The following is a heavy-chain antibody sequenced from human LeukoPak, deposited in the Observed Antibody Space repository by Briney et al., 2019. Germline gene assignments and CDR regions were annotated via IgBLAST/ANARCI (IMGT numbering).Heavy chain of an antibody. CDR3: ASFYCSSTSCYCLDY. CDR2: ISSSGSTI. Sequence: GGSLRLSCAASGFTFSDYYMSWIRQAPGKGLERVSYISSSGSTIYYADSVKGRFTISRDNAKNSLYLQMNSLRAEDTAVYYCASFYCSSTSCYCLDYWGQGTLVTVSS. V-gene: IGHV3-11*04. J-gene: IGHJ4*02. CDR1: GFTFSDYY. D-gene: IGHD2-2*01.